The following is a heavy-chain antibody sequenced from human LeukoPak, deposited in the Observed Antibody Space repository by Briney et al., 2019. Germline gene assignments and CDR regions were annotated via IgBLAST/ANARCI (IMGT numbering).Heavy chain of an antibody. CDR3: ASRRIVGATYYFDY. D-gene: IGHD1-26*01. Sequence: SVEVSCKASGGTFSSYAISWVRQAPGQGLEWMGGIIPIFGTANYAQKFQGRVTITADESTSTAYMELSSLRSEDTAVYYCASRRIVGATYYFDYWGQGTLVTVSS. CDR2: IIPIFGTA. CDR1: GGTFSSYA. J-gene: IGHJ4*02. V-gene: IGHV1-69*01.